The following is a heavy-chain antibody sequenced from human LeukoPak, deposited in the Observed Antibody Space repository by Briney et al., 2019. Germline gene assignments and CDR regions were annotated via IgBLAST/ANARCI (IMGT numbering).Heavy chain of an antibody. Sequence: GGSLRLSCAASGFTFSSYWMSWVRQAPGKGLEWVANIKQDGSEKYYVDSVKGRFTISRDNAKNSLYLQMNSLRAEDTAVYYRARDQKYSSGYYYPYWGQGTLVTVSS. CDR3: ARDQKYSSGYYYPY. CDR1: GFTFSSYW. CDR2: IKQDGSEK. V-gene: IGHV3-7*01. J-gene: IGHJ4*02. D-gene: IGHD3-22*01.